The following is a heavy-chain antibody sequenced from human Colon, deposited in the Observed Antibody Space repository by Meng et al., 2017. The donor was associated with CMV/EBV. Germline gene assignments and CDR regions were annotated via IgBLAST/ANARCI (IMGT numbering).Heavy chain of an antibody. V-gene: IGHV3-23*01. J-gene: IGHJ1*01. CDR3: AKGSQDSNFWTAPD. D-gene: IGHD3/OR15-3a*01. CDR1: GFPLSTYS. Sequence: GESLKISCAASGFPLSTYSMNWVRQAPGKGLEWVAGIGGSGVHAYHAASVKGRFTISRDNSKNTLYLQMNALRVEDTAVYYCAKGSQDSNFWTAPDWGQGTLVTVSS. CDR2: IGGSGVHA.